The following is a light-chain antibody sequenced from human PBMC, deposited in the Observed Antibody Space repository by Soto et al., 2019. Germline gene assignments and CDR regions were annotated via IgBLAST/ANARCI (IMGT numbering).Light chain of an antibody. CDR3: CSYAGRSVV. Sequence: QSALTQPRSVSGSPGQSVTISCTGTSSDVGAYDSVSWYQQRPGKAPRLMVYDVSERPSGVPDRFSGSKSGHTASLTISGLQADDEADYYCCSYAGRSVVFGGGTQLTVL. CDR1: SSDVGAYDS. V-gene: IGLV2-11*01. CDR2: DVS. J-gene: IGLJ7*01.